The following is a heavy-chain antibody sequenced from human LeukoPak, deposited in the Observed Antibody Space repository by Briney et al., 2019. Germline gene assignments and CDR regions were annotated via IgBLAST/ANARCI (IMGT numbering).Heavy chain of an antibody. Sequence: GRSLRLSCAASGFTFSNYAMSWVRQAPGKGLEWVSSISGSGGSTLHADSVKGRFTISRDNSKNTLYLQMNSLRAEDTAVYYCAKAYYDSSGYYNYFDYWGQGTLVTVSS. D-gene: IGHD3-22*01. CDR3: AKAYYDSSGYYNYFDY. V-gene: IGHV3-23*01. J-gene: IGHJ4*02. CDR2: ISGSGGST. CDR1: GFTFSNYA.